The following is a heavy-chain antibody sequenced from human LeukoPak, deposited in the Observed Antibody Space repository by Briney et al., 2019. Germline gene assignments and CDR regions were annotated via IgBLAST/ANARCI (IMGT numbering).Heavy chain of an antibody. Sequence: ASVKVSCKASGYTFTGYYMHWVRQAPGQGLEWMGWINPNSDGTNYAQKFQGWVTMTRDTPISTAYMELSRLRSDDTAVYYCAREPHTAMVDHWYYYYGMDVWGQGTTVTVSS. CDR3: AREPHTAMVDHWYYYYGMDV. V-gene: IGHV1-2*04. CDR1: GYTFTGYY. J-gene: IGHJ6*02. CDR2: INPNSDGT. D-gene: IGHD5-18*01.